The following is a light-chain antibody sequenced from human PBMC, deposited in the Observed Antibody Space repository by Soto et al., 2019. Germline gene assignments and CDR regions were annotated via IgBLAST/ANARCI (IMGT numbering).Light chain of an antibody. CDR2: EVN. CDR3: SSFTDSFTLV. J-gene: IGLJ3*02. Sequence: QSALTQPPSASASPGHSVTISCTGTSSDVGNYNYVSWYQQHPGKAPKLVIFEVNKRPSGVPDRFSGSKSGNTAFLTISGLQADDEADYYCSSFTDSFTLVFGGGTKLTVL. CDR1: SSDVGNYNY. V-gene: IGLV2-8*01.